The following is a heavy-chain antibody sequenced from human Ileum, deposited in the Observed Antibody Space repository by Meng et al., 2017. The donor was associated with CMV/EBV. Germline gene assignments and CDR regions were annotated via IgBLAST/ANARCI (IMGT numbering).Heavy chain of an antibody. CDR2: IYYSGST. Sequence: QRQLQESGPGLVKPSQTLSLTCTVSGGSISRGDYYWNWIRQPPGKGLEWIGYIYYSGSTYFNPSLKSRLTISVDTSKNQFSLKLNSVTAADTAVYYCARQEELWGYFDYWGQGTLVTVSS. J-gene: IGHJ4*02. CDR1: GGSISRGDYY. D-gene: IGHD1-7*01. V-gene: IGHV4-30-4*08. CDR3: ARQEELWGYFDY.